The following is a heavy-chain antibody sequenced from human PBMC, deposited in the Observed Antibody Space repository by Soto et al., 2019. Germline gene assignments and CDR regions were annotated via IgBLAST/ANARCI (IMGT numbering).Heavy chain of an antibody. CDR1: GYSFTSYW. CDR2: IYPGDSDT. D-gene: IGHD6-19*01. J-gene: IGHJ3*02. V-gene: IGHV5-51*01. CDR3: ATPGWVGVSSGPADAFDI. Sequence: PGESLKISCKGSGYSFTSYWIGWVRQMPGKGLEWMGIIYPGDSDTRYSPSFQGQVTISADKSISTAYLQWSSLKASDTAMYYCATPGWVGVSSGPADAFDIWGQGTMVTVSS.